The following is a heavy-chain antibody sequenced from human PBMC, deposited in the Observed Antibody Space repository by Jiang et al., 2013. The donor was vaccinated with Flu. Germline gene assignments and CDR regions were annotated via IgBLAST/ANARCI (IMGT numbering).Heavy chain of an antibody. CDR3: AKTVSPYGFLDY. J-gene: IGHJ4*02. CDR2: VVHAGNT. V-gene: IGHV4-4*02. D-gene: IGHD3-3*01. CDR1: GGSISSSNW. Sequence: GSGLVKPSGTLSLTCAVSGGSISSSNWWSWVRQSPGKGLEWIGEVVHAGNTNYNPSLKSRVTVSIDKSKNQFSLRLTSVTPADTAVYYCAKTVSPYGFLDYWGQGILVTVSS.